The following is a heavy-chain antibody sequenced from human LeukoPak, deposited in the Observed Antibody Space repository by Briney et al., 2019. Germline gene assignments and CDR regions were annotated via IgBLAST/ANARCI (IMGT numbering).Heavy chain of an antibody. CDR2: IKQDGSEK. V-gene: IGHV3-7*03. CDR3: ARERSYNWIQDGMDV. CDR1: GFTFSSYW. D-gene: IGHD1-20*01. J-gene: IGHJ6*02. Sequence: GGSLRLSCAASGFTFSSYWMSWVRQAPGKGLEWVANIKQDGSEKYYVDSVKGRFTISRDNAKNSLYLQMNSLRAEDTAVYYCARERSYNWIQDGMDVWGQGTTVTVSS.